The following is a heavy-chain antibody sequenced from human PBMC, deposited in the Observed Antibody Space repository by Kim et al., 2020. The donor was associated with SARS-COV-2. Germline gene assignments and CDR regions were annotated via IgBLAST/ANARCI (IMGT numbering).Heavy chain of an antibody. CDR1: GFIFSDHW. Sequence: GGSLRLSCAASGFIFSDHWMSWVRQAPGKGLVWVARISSDGGLTNYADSVEGRFTISRDNTDNSLYLQMNSLRAEDTAVYYCARVVVDGLLAYWGQGTLVTVSS. CDR2: ISSDGGLT. CDR3: ARVVVDGLLAY. D-gene: IGHD2-8*01. J-gene: IGHJ4*02. V-gene: IGHV3-7*01.